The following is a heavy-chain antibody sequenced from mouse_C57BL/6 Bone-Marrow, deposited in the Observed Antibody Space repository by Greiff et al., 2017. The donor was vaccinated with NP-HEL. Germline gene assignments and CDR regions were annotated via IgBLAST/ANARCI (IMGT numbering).Heavy chain of an antibody. J-gene: IGHJ2*01. CDR1: GYTFTNYW. V-gene: IGHV1-63*01. Sequence: QVQLQQSGAELVRPGTSVKMSCKASGYTFTNYWIGWAKQRPGHGLEWIGDIYPGGGYTNYNEKFKGKATLTADKSSSTAYMQFSSLTSEDSAIYYCASRYDYDGVYFDYWGQGTTLTVSS. CDR2: IYPGGGYT. CDR3: ASRYDYDGVYFDY. D-gene: IGHD2-4*01.